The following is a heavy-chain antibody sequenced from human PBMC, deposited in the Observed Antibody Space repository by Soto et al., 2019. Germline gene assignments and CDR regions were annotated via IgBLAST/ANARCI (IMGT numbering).Heavy chain of an antibody. Sequence: QVQLVQSGAEVKTPGSSVKVSCKASGGTFSSYAISWVRQAPGQGLEWMGGIIPIFGTANYAQKFQGRVTITADESTSTADMELSSLRSEDTAVYYCARGGSKGLMTTTSNWGQGTLVTVSS. D-gene: IGHD3-16*01. CDR3: ARGGSKGLMTTTSN. CDR2: IIPIFGTA. J-gene: IGHJ4*02. V-gene: IGHV1-69*12. CDR1: GGTFSSYA.